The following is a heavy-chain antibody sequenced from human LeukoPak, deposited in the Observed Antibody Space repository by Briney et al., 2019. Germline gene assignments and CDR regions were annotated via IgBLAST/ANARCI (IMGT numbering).Heavy chain of an antibody. D-gene: IGHD4-11*01. V-gene: IGHV4-59*01. CDR2: IYYSGTT. J-gene: IGHJ4*02. CDR1: GGSFSGYY. CDR3: VKESYSRYFDY. Sequence: SETLSLTCAVYGGSFSGYYCSWIRQPAGKGLEWIGYIYYSGTTNYNPSLKSRATISVDTSKNQFSLKLSSVTAADTAVYYCVKESYSRYFDYWGQGTLVTVSS.